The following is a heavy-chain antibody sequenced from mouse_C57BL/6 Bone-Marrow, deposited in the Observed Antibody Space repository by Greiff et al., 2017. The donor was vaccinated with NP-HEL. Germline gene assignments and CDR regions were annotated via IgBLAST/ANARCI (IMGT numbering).Heavy chain of an antibody. CDR1: GYTFTSYD. CDR2: IYPRDGST. V-gene: IGHV1-85*01. Sequence: QVQLQQSGPELVKPGASVKLSCKASGYTFTSYDLNWVKQRPGQGLEWIGWIYPRDGSTKYNEKFKGKATLTVDTSSSTAYMELHSLTSEDSAVYFCARGEGYSNYYAMDYWGQGTSVTVSS. D-gene: IGHD2-5*01. CDR3: ARGEGYSNYYAMDY. J-gene: IGHJ4*01.